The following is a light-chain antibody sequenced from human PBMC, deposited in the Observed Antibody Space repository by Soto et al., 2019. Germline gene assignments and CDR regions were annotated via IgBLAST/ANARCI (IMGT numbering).Light chain of an antibody. CDR2: SAS. Sequence: EIVLTQSPGTLSLSPGERATLSCRASESISSNYLAWYQQKPDQAPRLLIYSASSRATGIPDRFSGSGSGTDFTLTISRLETEDFAVYYCKKYGSSRTFGQGTKLEIK. CDR1: ESISSNY. J-gene: IGKJ1*01. CDR3: KKYGSSRT. V-gene: IGKV3-20*01.